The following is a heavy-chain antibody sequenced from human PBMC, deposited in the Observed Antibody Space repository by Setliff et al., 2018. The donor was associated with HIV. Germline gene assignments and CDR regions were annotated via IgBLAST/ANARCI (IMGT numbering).Heavy chain of an antibody. CDR2: INHSGST. Sequence: SETLSLTCAVYGGSFSGYYWSWIRQPPGKGLEWIGEINHSGSTNCNPSLKSRVTISVDTSKNQFSLKLSSVTAADTAVYYCARGRGYSYDYSMRFGSVGYFDYWGQGTLVTVSS. CDR3: ARGRGYSYDYSMRFGSVGYFDY. V-gene: IGHV4-34*01. CDR1: GGSFSGYY. J-gene: IGHJ4*02. D-gene: IGHD5-18*01.